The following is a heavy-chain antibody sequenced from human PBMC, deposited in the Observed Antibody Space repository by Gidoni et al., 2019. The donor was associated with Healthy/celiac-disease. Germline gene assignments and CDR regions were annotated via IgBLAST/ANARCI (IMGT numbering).Heavy chain of an antibody. J-gene: IGHJ5*02. V-gene: IGHV3-23*01. CDR2: ISGSGGST. D-gene: IGHD6-19*01. CDR1: GFTFSSYA. CDR3: ANDPSQVAVAGPVYP. Sequence: EVQLLESGGGLVQPGGSLRLSCAASGFTFSSYAMSWLRQAPGKGLEWVSAISGSGGSTSYADSVKGRFTISRDNSKNTLYLQMNSLRAEDTAVYYCANDPSQVAVAGPVYPWGQGTLVTVSS.